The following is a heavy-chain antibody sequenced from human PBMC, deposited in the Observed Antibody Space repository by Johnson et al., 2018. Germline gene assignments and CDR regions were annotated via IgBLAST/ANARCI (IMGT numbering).Heavy chain of an antibody. CDR1: GGSISSYY. D-gene: IGHD6-19*01. J-gene: IGHJ1*01. V-gene: IGHV4-59*01. CDR2: ISYSGST. CDR3: ARWAAGAGTEAEYFQH. Sequence: QVQLQESGPGLVKPSETLSLTCTVSGGSISSYYWSWIRQPPGKGLEWIGYISYSGSTNYNPSLKSRVTISVDTSKNQFSLKLSSGTAADTAVYYCARWAAGAGTEAEYFQHWGQGTLVTVSS.